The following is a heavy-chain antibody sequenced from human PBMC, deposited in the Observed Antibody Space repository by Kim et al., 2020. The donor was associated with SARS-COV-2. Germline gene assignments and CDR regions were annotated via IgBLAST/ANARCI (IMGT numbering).Heavy chain of an antibody. CDR2: RKQEGSEK. Sequence: GGSLILSCAAAGCTFSTYWMNWGRHAPGKGRGGVANRKQEGSEKYYEDSVKGRFTISIDNAQNSLYLQMNSLRAEDTAVYYCARGRTMDVWGQGTTVTVS. CDR3: ARGRTMDV. J-gene: IGHJ6*02. CDR1: GCTFSTYW. V-gene: IGHV3-7*01.